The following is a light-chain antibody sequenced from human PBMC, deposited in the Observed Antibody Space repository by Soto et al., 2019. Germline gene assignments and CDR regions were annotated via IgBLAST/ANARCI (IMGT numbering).Light chain of an antibody. CDR1: QSVSSSY. Sequence: EIVLTQSPGTLSLSPGERATLSCRASQSVSSSYLAWYQQKPGQAPRLLIYGASSRATGIPDRFSGRGSGRYFTLTISRLEPEDFAVYYCQQDRSSPPYTFGQGTKLEIK. V-gene: IGKV3-20*01. CDR2: GAS. CDR3: QQDRSSPPYT. J-gene: IGKJ2*01.